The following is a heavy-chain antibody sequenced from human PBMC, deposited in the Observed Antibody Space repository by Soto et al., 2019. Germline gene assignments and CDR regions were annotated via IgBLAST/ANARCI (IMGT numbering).Heavy chain of an antibody. CDR2: INHSGST. CDR3: AREGTLSIFGVVIGPSYFDY. Sequence: PSETLSLTCAVYGGSFSGYYWSWIRQPPGKGLEWIGEINHSGSTNYNPSLKSRVTISVDTSKNQFSLKLSSVTAADTAVYYCAREGTLSIFGVVIGPSYFDYWGQGTPVTVYS. J-gene: IGHJ4*02. D-gene: IGHD3-3*01. CDR1: GGSFSGYY. V-gene: IGHV4-34*01.